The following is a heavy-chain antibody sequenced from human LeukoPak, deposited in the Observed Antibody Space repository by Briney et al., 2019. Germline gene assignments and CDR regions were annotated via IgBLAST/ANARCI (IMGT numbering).Heavy chain of an antibody. Sequence: SETPSLTCAFHGGSFSGNYWSWIRQPPGKGLEWIGVINHSGSTNYNPSLKSRVTISEDTSKNQFSLKLSSVTAADTAVHYCARLSAWRGYSINWRDTRTSEKLRRSNWFDPWGQGTLVTVSS. CDR1: GGSFSGNY. J-gene: IGHJ5*02. CDR2: INHSGST. D-gene: IGHD6-13*01. CDR3: ARLSAWRGYSINWRDTRTSEKLRRSNWFDP. V-gene: IGHV4-34*01.